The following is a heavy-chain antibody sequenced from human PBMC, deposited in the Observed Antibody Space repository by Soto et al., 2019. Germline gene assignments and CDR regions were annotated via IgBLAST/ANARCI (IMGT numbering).Heavy chain of an antibody. Sequence: TSETLSLTCTVSGGSISSYYWSWIRQPPGKGLEWIGYIYYSGSTNYNPSLKSRVTISVDTSKNQFSLKLSSVTAADTAVYYCARDSPDDYGYLLYYFDYWGQGTLVTVSS. CDR2: IYYSGST. CDR1: GGSISSYY. V-gene: IGHV4-59*01. CDR3: ARDSPDDYGYLLYYFDY. D-gene: IGHD4-17*01. J-gene: IGHJ4*02.